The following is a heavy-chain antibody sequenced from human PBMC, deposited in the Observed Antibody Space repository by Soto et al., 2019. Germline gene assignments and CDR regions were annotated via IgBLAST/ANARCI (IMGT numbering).Heavy chain of an antibody. V-gene: IGHV1-18*01. CDR2: ISAYNGNT. D-gene: IGHD6-6*01. J-gene: IGHJ5*02. CDR3: AREVAAPREGWFDP. Sequence: ASVKVSCKASGYTFTSYGISWVRQAPGQGLEWMGWISAYNGNTNYAQKLQGRVTTTTDTSTSTAYMELRSLRSDDTAVYYCAREVAAPREGWFDPWGQGTLVTVSS. CDR1: GYTFTSYG.